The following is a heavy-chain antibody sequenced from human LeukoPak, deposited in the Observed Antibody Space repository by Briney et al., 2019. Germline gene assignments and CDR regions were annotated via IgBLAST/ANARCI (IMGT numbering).Heavy chain of an antibody. V-gene: IGHV3-7*01. Sequence: GGSLRLSCAASGFTFSSYWMSWVRQAPGKGLEWVANIKQDGSEKYYVDSVKGRFTISRDNAKNSLYLQMNSLRAEDTAVYYCARTMVRGVIIWFDPWGQGTLVTVSS. CDR2: IKQDGSEK. D-gene: IGHD3-10*01. CDR1: GFTFSSYW. J-gene: IGHJ5*02. CDR3: ARTMVRGVIIWFDP.